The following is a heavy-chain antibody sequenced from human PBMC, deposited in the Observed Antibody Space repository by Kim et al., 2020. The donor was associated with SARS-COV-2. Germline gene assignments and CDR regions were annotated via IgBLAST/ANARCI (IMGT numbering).Heavy chain of an antibody. Sequence: GGSLRLSCGGSGFTFSTNGIHWVRQAPGRGLEWVAVIWNDGSKNFYADSVKGRFIVSRDNSKNMAYLQMNSLRVEDTAVYYCVRDVWYTEASRTLDHWGQGTLVTVSS. CDR3: VRDVWYTEASRTLDH. CDR2: IWNDGSKN. D-gene: IGHD2-8*01. CDR1: GFTFSTNG. V-gene: IGHV3-33*01. J-gene: IGHJ4*02.